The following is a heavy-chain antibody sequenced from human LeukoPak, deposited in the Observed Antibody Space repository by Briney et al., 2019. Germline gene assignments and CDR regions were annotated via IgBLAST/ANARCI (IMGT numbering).Heavy chain of an antibody. CDR3: ASAQTRGYSYGYSDY. CDR1: GGTFSSYA. J-gene: IGHJ4*02. D-gene: IGHD5-18*01. V-gene: IGHV1-69*13. CDR2: IIPIFGTA. Sequence: ASVKVSCKASGGTFSSYAISWVRQAPGQGLEWMGGIIPIFGTANYAQKFQGRVTITADESTSTAYMELSSLRSEDTAEYYCASAQTRGYSYGYSDYWGQGTLVTVSS.